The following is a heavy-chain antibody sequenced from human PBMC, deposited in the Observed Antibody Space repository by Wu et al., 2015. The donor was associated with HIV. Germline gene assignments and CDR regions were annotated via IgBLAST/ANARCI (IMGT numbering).Heavy chain of an antibody. J-gene: IGHJ4*02. CDR2: ILPNTDAT. CDR1: GRTLINQA. Sequence: QLQLVQSGAEVKKPGSSVKVSCKASGRTLINQAISWVRQAPGQGLEWMGWILPNTDATKYAPRFQGRVTMTRDTSISTIYMELRGLRSDDTALYFCASYGPGYNWMYSWGQGTLVTVSS. V-gene: IGHV1-2*02. CDR3: ASYGPGYNWMYS. D-gene: IGHD1-20*01.